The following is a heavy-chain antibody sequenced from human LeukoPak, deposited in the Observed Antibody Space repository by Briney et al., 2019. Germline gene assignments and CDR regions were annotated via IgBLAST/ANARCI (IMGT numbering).Heavy chain of an antibody. Sequence: SQTLSLTCAISGDIVSSNIAAWHWIRQSPSRGLEWLGRTYYRSKWYNDYAVSVKSRVAINPDSSKNQFSLQLNSVTPEDTAVYYCARQLGMVFGCWGQGTLVTVSS. V-gene: IGHV6-1*01. D-gene: IGHD6-13*01. CDR3: ARQLGMVFGC. CDR2: TYYRSKWYN. J-gene: IGHJ4*02. CDR1: GDIVSSNIAA.